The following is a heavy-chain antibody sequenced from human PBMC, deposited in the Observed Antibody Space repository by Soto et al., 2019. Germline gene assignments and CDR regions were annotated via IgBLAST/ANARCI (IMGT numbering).Heavy chain of an antibody. CDR2: ISSSSSYI. D-gene: IGHD2-2*01. J-gene: IGHJ6*02. CDR1: GFTFSSYI. CDR3: ARGKAVVVPAAIYLDV. Sequence: GGSLRLSCAASGFTFSSYIMNWVRQSPGKGLEWVSSISSSSSYIYYADSVKGRFTISRDNAKNSLYLQMNSLRAEDTAVYYCARGKAVVVPAAIYLDVWGQGTTVTVSS. V-gene: IGHV3-21*01.